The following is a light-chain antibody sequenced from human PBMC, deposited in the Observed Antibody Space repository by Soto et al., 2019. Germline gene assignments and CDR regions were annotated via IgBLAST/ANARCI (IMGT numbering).Light chain of an antibody. J-gene: IGLJ3*02. CDR1: SPTIGENT. CDR3: SAWDDSLDGWV. CDR2: SDN. Sequence: QSVLTQPPSASGTPGQRAPILVLGGSPTIGENTVNWYQQLPGTAPKVLIYSDNQRPSGVPDRFSGSKSRTSASLAISGLQSEDEADYYCSAWDDSLDGWVFGGGTKVTVL. V-gene: IGLV1-44*01.